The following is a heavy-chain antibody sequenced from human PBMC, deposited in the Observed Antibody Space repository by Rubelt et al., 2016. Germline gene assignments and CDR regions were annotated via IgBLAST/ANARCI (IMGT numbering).Heavy chain of an antibody. CDR1: GGPLSGYY. D-gene: IGHD3-16*01. V-gene: IGHV4-34*01. CDR3: ARVAKDTMLSPWSVFDI. CDR2: ITHSGIT. Sequence: QAQLQQWGAGLLKPSETLSLTCAVDGGPLSGYYWNWIRQPPGKGLEWIGEITHSGITDYNPSLKSRVTISVNTSKKQFFLKLSSVTAADTSVYYCARVAKDTMLSPWSVFDIWGQGTMVTVSS. J-gene: IGHJ3*02.